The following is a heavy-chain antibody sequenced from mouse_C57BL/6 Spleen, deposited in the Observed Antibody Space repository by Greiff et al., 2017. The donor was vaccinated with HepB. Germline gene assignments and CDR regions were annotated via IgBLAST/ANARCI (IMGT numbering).Heavy chain of an antibody. CDR3: TTGGYGNYADY. V-gene: IGHV14-4*01. Sequence: EVQLQQSGAELVRPGASVKLSCTASGFNIKDDYMHWVKQRPEQGLEWIGWIDPENGDTEYASKFQGKATITADTSSNTAYLQRSSLTSEDTAVYYCTTGGYGNYADYWGQGTTLTVSS. J-gene: IGHJ2*01. CDR2: IDPENGDT. D-gene: IGHD2-10*02. CDR1: GFNIKDDY.